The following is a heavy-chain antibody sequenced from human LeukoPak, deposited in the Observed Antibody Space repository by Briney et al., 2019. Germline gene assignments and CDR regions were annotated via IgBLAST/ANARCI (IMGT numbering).Heavy chain of an antibody. V-gene: IGHV3-23*01. CDR1: GFNFGSYS. Sequence: PGGSLRLSCAASGFNFGSYSMTWVRQAPGKGLEWVSVISADSATTFYADSVKGRFTISRDNSKNTLFLQMNSLRAEDTAVYYCAKVHLYGSGTYRYYYFDYWGQGTLVTVSS. D-gene: IGHD3-10*01. CDR3: AKVHLYGSGTYRYYYFDY. J-gene: IGHJ4*02. CDR2: ISADSATT.